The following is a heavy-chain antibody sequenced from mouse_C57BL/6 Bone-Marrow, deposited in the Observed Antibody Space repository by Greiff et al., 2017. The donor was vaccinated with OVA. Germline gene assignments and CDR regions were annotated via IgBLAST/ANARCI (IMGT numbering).Heavy chain of an antibody. CDR3: ARGDYYGAWFAY. Sequence: QVQLQQPGAELVKPGASVKLSCKASGYTFTSYWMHWVKQRPGQGLEWIGMIHPNSGSTNYNEKFKIKATLTVDKSSSTAYMQLSSLTSEDSAVYYCARGDYYGAWFAYWGQGTLVTVSA. D-gene: IGHD1-1*01. V-gene: IGHV1-64*01. CDR1: GYTFTSYW. CDR2: IHPNSGST. J-gene: IGHJ3*01.